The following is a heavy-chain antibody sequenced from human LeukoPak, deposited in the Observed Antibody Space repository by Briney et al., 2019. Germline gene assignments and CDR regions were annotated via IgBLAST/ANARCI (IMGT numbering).Heavy chain of an antibody. V-gene: IGHV4-59*12. CDR1: GGSISSYY. Sequence: SETLSLTRTVSGGSISSYYWSWIRQPPGKGLEWIGYIYYSGSTNYNPSLKSRVTISVDTSKNQFSLKLSSVTAADTAVYYCTREGGMPTIWGQGTLVTVSS. CDR3: TREGGMPTI. CDR2: IYYSGST. D-gene: IGHD5-24*01. J-gene: IGHJ4*02.